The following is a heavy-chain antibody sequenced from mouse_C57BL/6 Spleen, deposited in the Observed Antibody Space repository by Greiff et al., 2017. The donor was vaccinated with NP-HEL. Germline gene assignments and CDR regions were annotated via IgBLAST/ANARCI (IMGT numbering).Heavy chain of an antibody. Sequence: EVKLVESGGGLVQPGGSLKLSCAASGFTFSDYGMAWVRQAPRKGPEWVAFISNLAYSIYYADTVTGRFTISRENAKNTLYLEMSSLRSEDTAMYYCARQLTGYFDYWGQGTTLTVSS. J-gene: IGHJ2*01. D-gene: IGHD4-1*01. CDR3: ARQLTGYFDY. CDR1: GFTFSDYG. CDR2: ISNLAYSI. V-gene: IGHV5-15*01.